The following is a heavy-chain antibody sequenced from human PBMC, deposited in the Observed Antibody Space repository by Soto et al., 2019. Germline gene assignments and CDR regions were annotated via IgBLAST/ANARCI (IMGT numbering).Heavy chain of an antibody. Sequence: ASVKVSCKASGYTFTSYYIHWVRQAPGQGLEWMGIINPNGGSTNYAQNFQGRVTMTRDTSTSTVYMELSSLRSEDTAVYYCARSDIVLMVYVTFPGMDVWGQGTTVTVPS. CDR3: ARSDIVLMVYVTFPGMDV. V-gene: IGHV1-46*01. D-gene: IGHD2-8*01. CDR2: INPNGGST. CDR1: GYTFTSYY. J-gene: IGHJ6*02.